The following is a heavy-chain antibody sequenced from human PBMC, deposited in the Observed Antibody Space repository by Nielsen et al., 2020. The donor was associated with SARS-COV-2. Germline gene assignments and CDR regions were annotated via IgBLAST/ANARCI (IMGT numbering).Heavy chain of an antibody. D-gene: IGHD3-3*01. CDR3: ASLLEGKNFYYDADV. V-gene: IGHV1-69*02. Sequence: SVKVSCKASGGTFRSNTISWVRQAPGQGLEWMGRIIPFVGVTYYAKNFQGRVTITADKSTGTAYMELSGLRFEDTAVYYCASLLEGKNFYYDADVWGQGTTVIVSS. CDR2: IIPFVGVT. CDR1: GGTFRSNT. J-gene: IGHJ6*02.